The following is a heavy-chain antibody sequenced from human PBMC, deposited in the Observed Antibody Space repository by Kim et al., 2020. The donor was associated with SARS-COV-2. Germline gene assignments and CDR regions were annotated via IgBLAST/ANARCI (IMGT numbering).Heavy chain of an antibody. CDR2: INPSGGST. CDR1: GYTFTSYY. Sequence: ASVKVSCKASGYTFTSYYMHWVRQAPGQGLEWMGIINPSGGSTSYAQKFQGRVTMTRDTSTSTVYMELSSLRSEDTAVYYCARDFDLNCSSTSCYGDSQTVQGWFDPWGQGTLVTVSS. V-gene: IGHV1-46*01. CDR3: ARDFDLNCSSTSCYGDSQTVQGWFDP. J-gene: IGHJ5*02. D-gene: IGHD2-2*01.